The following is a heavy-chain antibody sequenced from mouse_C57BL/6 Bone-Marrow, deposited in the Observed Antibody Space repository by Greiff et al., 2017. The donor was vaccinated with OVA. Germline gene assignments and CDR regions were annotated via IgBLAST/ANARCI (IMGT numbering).Heavy chain of an antibody. CDR1: GFTFSSYG. J-gene: IGHJ3*01. V-gene: IGHV5-6*01. CDR2: ISSGGSYT. Sequence: DVHLVESGGDLVKPGGSLKLSCAASGFTFSSYGMSWVRQTPDKRLEWVATISSGGSYTYYPDSVKGRFTISRDNAKNTLYLQMSSLKSEDTAMYYCARHVSFAYWGQGTLVTVSA. CDR3: ARHVSFAY.